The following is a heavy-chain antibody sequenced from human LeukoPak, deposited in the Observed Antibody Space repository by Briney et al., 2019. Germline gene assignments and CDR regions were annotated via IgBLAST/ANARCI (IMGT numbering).Heavy chain of an antibody. CDR1: GFTFSTYS. Sequence: PGGSLRLSCAASGFTFSTYSMNWVRQAPGKGLEWVSVLGADAITTYSADSVKGRFTISRDNSKSTLYLQLSSLTAEDTAIYYCAKSRSSVICRDLDYWGQGTLVTVSS. D-gene: IGHD5/OR15-5a*01. CDR2: LGADAITT. J-gene: IGHJ4*02. CDR3: AKSRSSVICRDLDY. V-gene: IGHV3-23*01.